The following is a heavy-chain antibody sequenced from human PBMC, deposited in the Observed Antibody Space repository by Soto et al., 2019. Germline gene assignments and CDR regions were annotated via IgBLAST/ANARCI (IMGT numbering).Heavy chain of an antibody. V-gene: IGHV1-46*04. D-gene: IGHD6-13*01. CDR2: INPSSSTI. CDR3: ARHPERIAQIGWFDP. J-gene: IGHJ5*02. Sequence: ASVKVSCKASGYTFTSYYMHWVRQAPGQGLEWMGIINPSSSTIYYADSVKGRFTISRDNAKNSLYLQMNSLRAEDTAVYYCARHPERIAQIGWFDPWGQGTLVTVSS. CDR1: GYTFTSYY.